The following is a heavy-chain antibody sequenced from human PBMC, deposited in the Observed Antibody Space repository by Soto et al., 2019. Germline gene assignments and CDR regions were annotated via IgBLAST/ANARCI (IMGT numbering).Heavy chain of an antibody. V-gene: IGHV1-3*01. CDR3: AKGNQVTDIKGHDAFDI. J-gene: IGHJ3*02. Sequence: ASVKVSCKASGYTFTSYAMHWVRQAPGQRLEWMGWINAGNGNTKYSQKIQGRVTITRDTSASTAYMELSSLRSEDTAVYYCAKGNQVTDIKGHDAFDIWGQGIMVTVSS. D-gene: IGHD2-21*02. CDR2: INAGNGNT. CDR1: GYTFTSYA.